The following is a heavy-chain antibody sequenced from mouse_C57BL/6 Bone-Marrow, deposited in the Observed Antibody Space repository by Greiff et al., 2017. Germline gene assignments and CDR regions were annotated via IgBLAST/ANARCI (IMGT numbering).Heavy chain of an antibody. V-gene: IGHV1-64*01. Sequence: QVQLQQPGAELVKPGASVKLSCKASGYTFTSYWMHWVKQRPGQGLEWIGMIHPNSGSTNYNEKFKSKATLTVDKSSSTAYMQRSSLTSEDSAVYYCASPANGYWYFDVWGTGTTVTVSS. CDR2: IHPNSGST. J-gene: IGHJ1*03. CDR3: ASPANGYWYFDV. CDR1: GYTFTSYW.